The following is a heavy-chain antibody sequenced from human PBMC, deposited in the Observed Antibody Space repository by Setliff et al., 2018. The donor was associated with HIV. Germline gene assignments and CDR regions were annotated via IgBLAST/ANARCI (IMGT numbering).Heavy chain of an antibody. Sequence: PSETLSLTCAVSGASFVGDNHWSWIRQTPERGLEWIAYFMYTDIHYVNYLNYRNPSLASRLSISVDKSKNQLSLTLSSVTAADTAVYYCARDKGRPHHFDNNGYYRSDTFDIWGHGTMVTVSS. CDR2: FMYTDIHYVNYLN. CDR3: ARDKGRPHHFDNNGYYRSDTFDI. CDR1: GASFVGDNH. J-gene: IGHJ3*02. V-gene: IGHV4-30-4*01. D-gene: IGHD3-22*01.